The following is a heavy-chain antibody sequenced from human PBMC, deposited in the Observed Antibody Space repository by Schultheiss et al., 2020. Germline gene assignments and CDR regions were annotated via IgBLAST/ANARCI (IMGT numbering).Heavy chain of an antibody. V-gene: IGHV4-34*01. D-gene: IGHD3-22*01. CDR3: ARDKYYYDSSGNY. Sequence: SETLSLTCAVYGGSFSGYYWSWIRQPPGKGLEWIGEINHSGSTNYNPSVKSRVTISVDTSKNQFSLKLSSVTAADTAVYYCARDKYYYDSSGNYWGQGTLVTVSS. CDR2: INHSGST. J-gene: IGHJ4*02. CDR1: GGSFSGYY.